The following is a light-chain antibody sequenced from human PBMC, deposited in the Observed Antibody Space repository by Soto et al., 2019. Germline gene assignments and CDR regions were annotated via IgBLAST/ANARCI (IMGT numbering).Light chain of an antibody. J-gene: IGLJ2*01. CDR1: NIGSKS. CDR2: DDS. CDR3: QVWDSSSEHVV. Sequence: SYELTQPPSVSVAPGQTARITCGGKNIGSKSVHWYQQKPGQAPVLVVYDDSDRPSGIPERFSGSNSGNTATLTISRVEAGDEADYYCQVWDSSSEHVVFGGGTKLNVL. V-gene: IGLV3-21*02.